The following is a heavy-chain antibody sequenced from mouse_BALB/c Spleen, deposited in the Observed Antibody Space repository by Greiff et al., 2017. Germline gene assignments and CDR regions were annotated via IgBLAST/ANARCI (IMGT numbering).Heavy chain of an antibody. Sequence: VQLQQTGPELVKPGASVKISCKASGYSFTDYIMLWVKQSHGKSLEWIGNINPYYGSTSYNLKFKGKATLTVDKSSSTAYMQLNSLTSEDSAVYYCARSSMIKGAMDYWGQGTSVTVSS. CDR1: GYSFTDYI. D-gene: IGHD2-4*01. CDR2: INPYYGST. V-gene: IGHV1-39*01. CDR3: ARSSMIKGAMDY. J-gene: IGHJ4*01.